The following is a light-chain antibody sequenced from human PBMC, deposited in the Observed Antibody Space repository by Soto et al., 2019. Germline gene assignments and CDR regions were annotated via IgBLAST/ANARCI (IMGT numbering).Light chain of an antibody. CDR3: QQYDNLPLS. J-gene: IGKJ3*01. V-gene: IGKV1-33*01. Sequence: DIQMTQSPSSLSASVGDRVTITCQASQDISNYLNWYQQKPGKAPKLVISDASNLETGAPSRFSGSGSGTDFTFSISSPQPEDIGTYFCQQYDNLPLSFGPGTTVEI. CDR2: DAS. CDR1: QDISNY.